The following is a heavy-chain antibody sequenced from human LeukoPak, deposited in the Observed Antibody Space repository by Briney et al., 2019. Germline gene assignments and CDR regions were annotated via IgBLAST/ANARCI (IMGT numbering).Heavy chain of an antibody. V-gene: IGHV3-7*01. CDR2: IKQDGSEK. J-gene: IGHJ1*01. D-gene: IGHD3-22*01. CDR3: AREEYYYDSSGYYSSSGGYFQH. CDR1: GFTFSSYW. Sequence: GGSLRLSCAASGFTFSSYWMSWVRQAPGKGLEWVANIKQDGSEKYCVDSVKGRFTISRDNAKNSLYLQMNSLRAEDTAVYYCAREEYYYDSSGYYSSSGGYFQHWGQGTLVTVSS.